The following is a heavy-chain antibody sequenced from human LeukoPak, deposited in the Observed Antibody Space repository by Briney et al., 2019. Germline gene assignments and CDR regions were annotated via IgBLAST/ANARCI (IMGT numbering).Heavy chain of an antibody. CDR2: IYYSGST. J-gene: IGHJ3*02. D-gene: IGHD3-9*01. CDR3: AREGTGGLRYFDWLLPPPTPSDAFDI. CDR1: GGSISSGDYY. Sequence: PSETLSLTCTVSGGSISSGDYYWSWIRQPPGKGLEWIGYIYYSGSTYYNPSLKSRVTISADTSKNQFSLKLSSVTAADTAVYYCAREGTGGLRYFDWLLPPPTPSDAFDIWGQGTMVTVSS. V-gene: IGHV4-30-4*01.